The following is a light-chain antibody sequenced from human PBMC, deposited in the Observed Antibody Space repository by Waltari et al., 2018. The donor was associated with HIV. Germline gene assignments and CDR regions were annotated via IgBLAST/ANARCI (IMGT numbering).Light chain of an antibody. CDR3: QQQASYPLT. CDR1: QGIRSY. V-gene: IGKV1-9*01. Sequence: DVLLTQSPRFLSASVVDRVAIPCRASQGIRSYLAWYPQSPGRAPRLLIYGAAHFETGVPARFSGSGSGTLFTLTINSLQPEDFGTYYCQQQASYPLTFGPGTRVDV. J-gene: IGKJ3*01. CDR2: GAA.